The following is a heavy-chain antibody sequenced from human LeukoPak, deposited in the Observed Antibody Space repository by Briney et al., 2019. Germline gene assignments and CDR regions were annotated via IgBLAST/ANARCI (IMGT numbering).Heavy chain of an antibody. CDR2: IKQDGSEK. J-gene: IGHJ6*03. Sequence: PGGSRRLSCAASGFTFSSYAMSWVRQAPGKGLEWVANIKQDGSEKYYVDSVKGRFTISRDNAKNSLYLQMNSLRAEDTAVYYCARGRSGWPYYYYYYMDVWGKGSTVTVSS. V-gene: IGHV3-7*01. D-gene: IGHD6-19*01. CDR1: GFTFSSYA. CDR3: ARGRSGWPYYYYYYMDV.